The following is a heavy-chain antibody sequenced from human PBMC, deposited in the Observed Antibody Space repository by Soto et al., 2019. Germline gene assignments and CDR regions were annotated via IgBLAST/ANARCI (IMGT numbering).Heavy chain of an antibody. CDR1: GGTFSSFD. Sequence: QVQLVQSGAEVKKPGSSVKVSCKVSGGTFSSFDISWLRQAPGQRLEWMGGIIPAFGPANYAPKFQGTVSITADDSATTVYMELSSLRSDDTGEYYCARSGPYCNGGSCYFQYWGQGTLVTVSS. J-gene: IGHJ1*01. D-gene: IGHD2-15*01. V-gene: IGHV1-69*01. CDR3: ARSGPYCNGGSCYFQY. CDR2: IIPAFGPA.